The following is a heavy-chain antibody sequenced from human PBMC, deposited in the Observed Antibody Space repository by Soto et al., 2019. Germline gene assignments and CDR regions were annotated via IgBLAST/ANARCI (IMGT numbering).Heavy chain of an antibody. CDR2: ISGYNGNT. CDR3: AREGPAPYYYYGMDV. V-gene: IGHV1-18*01. J-gene: IGHJ6*02. CDR1: GYSFTTYG. Sequence: QVQLVQSRGEVKKPGASVKVSCKTSGYSFTTYGISWVRQAPGQGLEWMGWISGYNGNTNYAQNLQGRVTMTTDTSTNTAYMGLRSLRSDDTAVYYCAREGPAPYYYYGMDVWGQGSTVTVSS.